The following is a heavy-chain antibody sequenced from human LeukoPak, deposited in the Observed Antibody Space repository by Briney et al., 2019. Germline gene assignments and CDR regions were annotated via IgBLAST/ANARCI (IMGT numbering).Heavy chain of an antibody. J-gene: IGHJ6*02. CDR3: ARDRYYDFWSGYYPRSHYYGMDA. D-gene: IGHD3-3*01. CDR1: GGSISSYY. Sequence: SETLSLTCTVSGGSISSYYWSWIRQPPGKGLEWIGYIYYSGSTNYNPSLKSRVTISVDTSKNQFSLKLSSVTAADTAVYYCARDRYYDFWSGYYPRSHYYGMDAWGQGTTVTVSS. V-gene: IGHV4-59*01. CDR2: IYYSGST.